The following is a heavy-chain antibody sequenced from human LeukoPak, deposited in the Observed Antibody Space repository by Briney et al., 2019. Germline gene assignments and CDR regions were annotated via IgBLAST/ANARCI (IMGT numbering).Heavy chain of an antibody. CDR3: ARSSHYDILTGYSEEDAFDI. Sequence: GGSLRLSCAASGFTVSSDYMSWVRQAPGKGLEWVSVIYSGGSTDYAESVKGRFTISRDNSKNTLYLQMNSLRVEDTAVYYCARSSHYDILTGYSEEDAFDIWGQGTMVTVSS. D-gene: IGHD3-9*01. CDR1: GFTVSSDY. V-gene: IGHV3-53*01. CDR2: IYSGGST. J-gene: IGHJ3*02.